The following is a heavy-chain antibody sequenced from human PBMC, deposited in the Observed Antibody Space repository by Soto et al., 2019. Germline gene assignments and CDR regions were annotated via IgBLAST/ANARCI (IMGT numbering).Heavy chain of an antibody. CDR1: GFTFSSYA. CDR2: ISGSGGST. V-gene: IGHV3-23*01. J-gene: IGHJ5*02. D-gene: IGHD3-10*01. CDR3: AKGGRRDGLFDP. Sequence: GGSLRLSCAASGFTFSSYAMSWVRQAPGKGLEWVSAISGSGGSTYYADSVKGRFTISRDNSKNTLYLQMNSLRAEDTVVYYCAKGGRRDGLFDPWGQGTLVTVS.